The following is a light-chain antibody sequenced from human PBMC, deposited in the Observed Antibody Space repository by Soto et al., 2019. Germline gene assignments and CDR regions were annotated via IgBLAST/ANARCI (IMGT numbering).Light chain of an antibody. CDR2: GAS. V-gene: IGKV3-20*01. CDR3: QLYGTSSWT. CDR1: QSVSSIY. Sequence: EIVLTQSPGTLSLSPGERATLSCRASQSVSSIYLAWYQHKPGQAPRLLIYGASSRATGIPDRFSGSGSGTDFTITISRLEPEDFAVYYCQLYGTSSWTFGQGTKVDIK. J-gene: IGKJ1*01.